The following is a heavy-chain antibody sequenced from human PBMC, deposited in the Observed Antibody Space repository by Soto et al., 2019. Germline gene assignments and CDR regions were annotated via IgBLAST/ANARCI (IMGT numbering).Heavy chain of an antibody. CDR3: AKATSSGFYNRFDP. Sequence: GESLKISCKASGYKFSNYWIGWARQMPGKGLEWMGFIYPDDSDVRYRLSFQGQVTISADKSTNTAYLQWNSLKASDTAMYYCAKATSSGFYNRFDPWGQGTLVTVSS. D-gene: IGHD3-22*01. J-gene: IGHJ5*02. CDR2: IYPDDSDV. CDR1: GYKFSNYW. V-gene: IGHV5-51*01.